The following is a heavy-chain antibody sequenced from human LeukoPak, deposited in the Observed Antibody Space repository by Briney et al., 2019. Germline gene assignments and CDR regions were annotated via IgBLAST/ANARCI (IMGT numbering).Heavy chain of an antibody. CDR2: IKQDGTDK. CDR3: ARGRWGSGYYFDY. V-gene: IGHV3-7*01. CDR1: GFTFSSFW. J-gene: IGHJ4*02. D-gene: IGHD6-25*01. Sequence: GGSLRLTCAASGFTFSSFWMTWVRQAPGKRLEYVANIKQDGTDKYYVGSVKGRFTISRDNAKNSLYLQMSSLRAEDTAAYYCARGRWGSGYYFDYWGQGTLVTVSS.